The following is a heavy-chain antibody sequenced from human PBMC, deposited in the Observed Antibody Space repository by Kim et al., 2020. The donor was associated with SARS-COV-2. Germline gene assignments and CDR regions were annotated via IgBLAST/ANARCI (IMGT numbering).Heavy chain of an antibody. CDR3: ARDSNYYDSSGYWVGGAFDI. CDR1: GFTFSSYA. CDR2: ISYDGSNK. Sequence: GGSLRLSCAASGFTFSSYAMHWVRQAPGKGLEWVAVISYDGSNKYYADSVKGRFTISRDNSKNTLYLQMNSLRAEDTAVYYCARDSNYYDSSGYWVGGAFDIWGQGTMVTVSS. V-gene: IGHV3-30*04. J-gene: IGHJ3*02. D-gene: IGHD3-22*01.